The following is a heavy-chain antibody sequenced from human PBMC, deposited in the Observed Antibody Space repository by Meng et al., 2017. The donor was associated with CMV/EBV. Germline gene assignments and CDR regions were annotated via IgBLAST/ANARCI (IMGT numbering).Heavy chain of an antibody. CDR3: ARDILTDYYRDYYYGMDV. V-gene: IGHV1-2*02. Sequence: ASVLVSCKASGYTFTGDYMHWVRQPPGQGLEWMGWINPNSGGTNYAQKFQGRVTMIRDTSISTAYMELSRLRSDDTAVYYCARDILTDYYRDYYYGMDVWGQGTTVTVSS. J-gene: IGHJ6*02. CDR2: INPNSGGT. CDR1: GYTFTGDY. D-gene: IGHD3-9*01.